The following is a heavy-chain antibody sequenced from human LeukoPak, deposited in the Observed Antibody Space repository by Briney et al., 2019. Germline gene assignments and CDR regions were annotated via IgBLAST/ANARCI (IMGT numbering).Heavy chain of an antibody. D-gene: IGHD3-10*01. J-gene: IGHJ4*02. CDR2: IYYSGST. CDR1: GGSISSGDYY. V-gene: IGHV4-30-4*01. CDR3: ARDIWFGELPPD. Sequence: PSETLSLTCTVSGGSISSGDYYWSWIRQPPGKGLEWIGYIYYSGSTYYNPSLKSRVTISVDTSKNQFSLKLSSVTAADTAVYYCARDIWFGELPPDWGQGTLVTVSS.